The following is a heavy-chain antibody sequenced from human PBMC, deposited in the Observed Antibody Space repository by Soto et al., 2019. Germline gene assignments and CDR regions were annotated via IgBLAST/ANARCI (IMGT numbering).Heavy chain of an antibody. J-gene: IGHJ6*03. CDR2: IVPMFGIP. V-gene: IGHV1-69*02. Sequence: QVQLVQSGAEVKKPGCSVTVSCKASGCTFSSYAINWVRQAPGQGLEWLASIVPMFGIPNFAPNFQGRVTMTADRSTTPAYMYLSSLRYEATAVYYCASGPYTSSSGGYYSYYMAVWGTGTTVSVSS. CDR3: ASGPYTSSSGGYYSYYMAV. CDR1: GCTFSSYA. D-gene: IGHD6-6*01.